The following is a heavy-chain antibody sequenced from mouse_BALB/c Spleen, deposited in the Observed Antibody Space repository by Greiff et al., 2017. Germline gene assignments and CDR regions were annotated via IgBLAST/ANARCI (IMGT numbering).Heavy chain of an antibody. CDR1: GFTFSSFG. V-gene: IGHV5-17*02. CDR3: ARGLYGYYFDY. J-gene: IGHJ2*01. CDR2: ISSGSSTI. D-gene: IGHD1-2*01. Sequence: EVKVEESGGGLVQPGGSRKLSCAASGFTFSSFGMHWVRQAPEKGLEWVAYISSGSSTIYYADTVKGRFTISRDNPKNTLFLQMTSLRSEDTAMYYCARGLYGYYFDYWGQGTTLTVSA.